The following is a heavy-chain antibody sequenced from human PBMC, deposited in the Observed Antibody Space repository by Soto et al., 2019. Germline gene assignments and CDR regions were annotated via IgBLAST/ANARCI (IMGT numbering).Heavy chain of an antibody. CDR3: ARQSSVEMASVN. D-gene: IGHD3-16*02. Sequence: PGESLKISCKGSGYSFTNYWIGWVRQMPGKGLEWMGIIHPADSDTRYTPSFQGQVTISADKSISTAYLQWSSLKASDTAMYYCARQSSVEMASVNWGQGTLVTVSS. CDR1: GYSFTNYW. V-gene: IGHV5-51*01. CDR2: IHPADSDT. J-gene: IGHJ4*02.